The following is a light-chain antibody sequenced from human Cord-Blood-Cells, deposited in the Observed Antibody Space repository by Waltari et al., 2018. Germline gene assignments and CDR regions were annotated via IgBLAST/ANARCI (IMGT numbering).Light chain of an antibody. CDR3: QQYNSYSGT. CDR2: KAA. V-gene: IGKV1-5*03. Sequence: DIQMTQSPSTLSASVGDRVTITCRASQSISSWLAWYQQKPGKAPKLLIYKAASLESGVPSRFSVRGSGTEFTLTISSLQPDDFATYYCQQYNSYSGTFGQGTKLEIK. CDR1: QSISSW. J-gene: IGKJ2*01.